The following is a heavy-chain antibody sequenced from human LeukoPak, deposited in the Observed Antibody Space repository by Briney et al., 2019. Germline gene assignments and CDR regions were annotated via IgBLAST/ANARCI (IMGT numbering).Heavy chain of an antibody. V-gene: IGHV3-11*01. CDR3: AKEVVEWDYYYGMDV. D-gene: IGHD2-15*01. Sequence: PGGSLRLSCAASGFTFSDYYMTWVRQAPGKGLEWVSYISDSGSTVYYADSVKGRFTISRDNAKNSLFLQMNSLRAEDTALYYCAKEVVEWDYYYGMDVWGQGTTVTVSS. CDR1: GFTFSDYY. CDR2: ISDSGSTV. J-gene: IGHJ6*02.